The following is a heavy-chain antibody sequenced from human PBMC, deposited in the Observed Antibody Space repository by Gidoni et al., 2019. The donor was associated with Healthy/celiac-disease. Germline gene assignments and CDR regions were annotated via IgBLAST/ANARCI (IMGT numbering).Heavy chain of an antibody. Sequence: QVQLVQSGAEVKQPGSSVKVSCKASGGTFSSYAISWVRQAPGQGLEWMGRIIPILGIANYAQKFQGRVTITADKSTSTAYMELSSLRSEDTAVYYCARGDIVATQNFDYWGQGTLVTVSS. CDR2: IIPILGIA. CDR1: GGTFSSYA. J-gene: IGHJ4*02. CDR3: ARGDIVATQNFDY. V-gene: IGHV1-69*04. D-gene: IGHD5-12*01.